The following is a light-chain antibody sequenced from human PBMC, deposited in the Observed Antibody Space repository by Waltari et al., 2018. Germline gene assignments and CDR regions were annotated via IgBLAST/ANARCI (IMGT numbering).Light chain of an antibody. Sequence: QSALTQPASVSGSPGQSITISCTGTSSDVGHYDYVSWFQPHPGNAPKLMIYDVHNRPSGVSTRFSGSKSGNTASLTISGLQAEDEADYYCYSFTTSSTRVFGTGTKVTVL. V-gene: IGLV2-14*03. CDR1: SSDVGHYDY. CDR3: YSFTTSSTRV. J-gene: IGLJ1*01. CDR2: DVH.